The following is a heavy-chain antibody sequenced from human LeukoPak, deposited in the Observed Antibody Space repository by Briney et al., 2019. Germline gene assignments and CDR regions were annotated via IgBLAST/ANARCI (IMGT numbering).Heavy chain of an antibody. D-gene: IGHD6-13*01. CDR2: IYYSGST. CDR3: AREPMAAAGHYYFDY. J-gene: IGHJ4*02. V-gene: IGHV4-59*12. CDR1: GGSMSPYH. Sequence: SETLSLTCTVSGGSMSPYHWGWIRQPPGKGLEWTGYIYYSGSTNYNPSLKSRVTISVDTSKNQFSLKLSSVTAADTAVYYCAREPMAAAGHYYFDYWGQGTLVTVSS.